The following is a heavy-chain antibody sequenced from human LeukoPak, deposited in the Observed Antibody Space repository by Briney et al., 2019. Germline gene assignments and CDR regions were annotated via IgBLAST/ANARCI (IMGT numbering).Heavy chain of an antibody. CDR2: ISSSCSTI. D-gene: IGHD3-10*01. Sequence: GGSLRLSCVASGFTFSSYEMNWVRQAPGKGLEWVSYISSSCSTIFYADSVKGRFTISRDNAKNSLYLQMNSLRAEDTALYYCARERYYYASRGIDYWGQGTLVTVSS. V-gene: IGHV3-48*03. J-gene: IGHJ4*02. CDR3: ARERYYYASRGIDY. CDR1: GFTFSSYE.